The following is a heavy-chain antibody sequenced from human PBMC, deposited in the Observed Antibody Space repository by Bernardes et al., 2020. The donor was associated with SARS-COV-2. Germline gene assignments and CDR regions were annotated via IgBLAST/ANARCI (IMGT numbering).Heavy chain of an antibody. V-gene: IGHV3-30*03. D-gene: IGHD3-3*02. J-gene: IGHJ4*02. CDR1: GFNFNNYG. CDR2: ISYEGSII. CDR3: ARRGDIFELGRPSPDY. Sequence: GGSLRLCCTASGFNFNNYGMNWVRQAPGKGLEWVAVISYEGSIIFYVDSVKGRFTISKDSSKRTVYLQMTSLRPEDTAVYYCARRGDIFELGRPSPDYWGQGTLVTVSS.